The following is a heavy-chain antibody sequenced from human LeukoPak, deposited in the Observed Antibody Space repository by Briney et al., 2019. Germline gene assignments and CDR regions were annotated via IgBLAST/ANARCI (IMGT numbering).Heavy chain of an antibody. CDR3: ASYQLLYAFDI. CDR2: IYYSGST. D-gene: IGHD2-2*01. CDR1: GGSISSYY. J-gene: IGHJ3*02. Sequence: PSETLSLTCTVSGGSISSYYWSWIRQPPGKGLEWIGYIYYSGSTNYNPSLKSRVTISVDTSKNQFSLKLSSVTAADTAVYYCASYQLLYAFDIWGQGTMVTVSS. V-gene: IGHV4-59*01.